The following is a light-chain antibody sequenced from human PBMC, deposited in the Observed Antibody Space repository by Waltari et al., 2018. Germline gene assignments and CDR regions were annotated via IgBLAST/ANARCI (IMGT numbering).Light chain of an antibody. Sequence: EIVLTQSPATLSLSPGERATLSCRASQSVSSYLAWYQQKPGQAPRLLLYDASSRATGIPARFSGSGSGTDFTLTISSLEPEDFAVYYCQQRSNWPPRFTFGPGTKVDIK. CDR3: QQRSNWPPRFT. CDR1: QSVSSY. V-gene: IGKV3-11*01. CDR2: DAS. J-gene: IGKJ3*01.